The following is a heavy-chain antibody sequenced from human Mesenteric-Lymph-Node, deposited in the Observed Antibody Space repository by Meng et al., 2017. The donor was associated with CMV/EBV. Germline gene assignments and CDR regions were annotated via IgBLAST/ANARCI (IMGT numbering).Heavy chain of an antibody. CDR2: TSISGGII. Sequence: ASGFIFSDYYMTWVRQAPRKGLEWVAYTSISGGIIYYPDSVKGRFTVSRDNAKNSLYLQLSSLRVEDTAVYYCARVSLESGYALFDYWGQGTLVTVSS. D-gene: IGHD3-3*01. V-gene: IGHV3-11*04. J-gene: IGHJ4*02. CDR3: ARVSLESGYALFDY. CDR1: GFIFSDYY.